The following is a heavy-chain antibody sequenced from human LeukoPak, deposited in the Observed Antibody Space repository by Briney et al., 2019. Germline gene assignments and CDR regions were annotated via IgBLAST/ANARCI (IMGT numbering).Heavy chain of an antibody. CDR2: IYPGDSDT. CDR3: ARIRAHTDWLLPFDY. V-gene: IGHV5-51*01. D-gene: IGHD1-26*01. Sequence: GSPKISCKGSGYSFTSYWIGWVRPMPGKGLGWRGIIYPGDSDTTYSPCFQGQVTISADKSISTAYLQWSSLKASDAATYYCARIRAHTDWLLPFDYWGQGTLVTVPS. J-gene: IGHJ4*02. CDR1: GYSFTSYW.